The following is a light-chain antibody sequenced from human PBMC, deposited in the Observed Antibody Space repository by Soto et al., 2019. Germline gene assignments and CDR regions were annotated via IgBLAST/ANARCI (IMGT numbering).Light chain of an antibody. V-gene: IGLV2-11*01. CDR2: DVS. CDR1: SSDVGGYNY. Sequence: QSALTQPRSVSGSPGQSVTISCSGSSSDVGGYNYVSWYQQHPGKAPRLMIYDVSERPSGVPDRFSGSKSGNTASLTISGLQAEDEADYFCCSYAGDDVMFGGGTKLTVL. CDR3: CSYAGDDVM. J-gene: IGLJ3*02.